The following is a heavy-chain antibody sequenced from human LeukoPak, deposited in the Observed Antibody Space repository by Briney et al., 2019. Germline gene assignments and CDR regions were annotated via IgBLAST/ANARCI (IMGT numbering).Heavy chain of an antibody. J-gene: IGHJ5*02. Sequence: GGSLRLSCAASGFTFSSYAMSWVRQAPGKGLEWVSAISGSGGSTYYADSVKGRFTISRDNSKNTLYLQMNSLRAEDTAVYYCARTSPLWFRELFKFDPWGQGTLVTVSS. CDR3: ARTSPLWFRELFKFDP. D-gene: IGHD3-10*01. CDR2: ISGSGGST. V-gene: IGHV3-23*01. CDR1: GFTFSSYA.